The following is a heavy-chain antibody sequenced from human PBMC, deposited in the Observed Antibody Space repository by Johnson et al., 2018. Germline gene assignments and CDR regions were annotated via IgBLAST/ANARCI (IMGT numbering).Heavy chain of an antibody. V-gene: IGHV3-23*04. J-gene: IGHJ6*03. CDR3: GRYASGSSYYYYYYIDV. CDR2: ITDSGGST. Sequence: EVQLVETGGGVVQPGRSLRLSCAASVFSLRNYGMTWVRQAPGKGLEWVSGITDSGGSTYYADSVKGRFTVSRDNSKNTRYLQMDSLRADDTAVYYCGRYASGSSYYYYYYIDVWGKGTTVTVSS. CDR1: VFSLRNYG. D-gene: IGHD3-10*01.